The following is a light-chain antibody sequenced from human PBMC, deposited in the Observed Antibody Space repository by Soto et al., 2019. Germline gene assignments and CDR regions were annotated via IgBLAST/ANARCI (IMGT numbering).Light chain of an antibody. CDR3: QKSYSTHWT. CDR1: QSISSY. CDR2: AAY. J-gene: IGKJ1*01. V-gene: IGKV1-39*01. Sequence: QMTQSPSSFSAYVADIATITSRASQSISSYLHWYQQKPGNDNKIMISAAYSLQSGVTSRFSGSGSGTDFTLTTRSMQNEDFENYYCQKSYSTHWT.